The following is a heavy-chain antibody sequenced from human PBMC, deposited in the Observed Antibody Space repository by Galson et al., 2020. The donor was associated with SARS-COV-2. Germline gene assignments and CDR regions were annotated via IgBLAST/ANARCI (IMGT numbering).Heavy chain of an antibody. Sequence: GESLKISCAASGFTYSNFAMHWVRQAPGKGLEWVALISYDGGLKYYADSVKGRFTISRDNSKNTLYLQMNSLRPEDTALYYCARVFDYWGQGTLVIVSS. J-gene: IGHJ4*02. CDR1: GFTYSNFA. V-gene: IGHV3-30*04. CDR3: ARVFDY. CDR2: ISYDGGLK.